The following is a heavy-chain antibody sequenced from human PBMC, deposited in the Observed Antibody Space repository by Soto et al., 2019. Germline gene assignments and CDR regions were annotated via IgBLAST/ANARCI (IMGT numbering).Heavy chain of an antibody. D-gene: IGHD3-22*01. CDR1: GYTFTSYG. V-gene: IGHV1-18*01. CDR3: ARVSGEAPYYYDSSGYQEIDY. J-gene: IGHJ4*02. Sequence: ASVKVSCKASGYTFTSYGISWVRQAPGQGLEWMGWISAYNGNTNYAQKLQGRVTMTTDTSTSTAYMELRSLRSDDTAVYYCARVSGEAPYYYDSSGYQEIDYWGQGTLVTVSS. CDR2: ISAYNGNT.